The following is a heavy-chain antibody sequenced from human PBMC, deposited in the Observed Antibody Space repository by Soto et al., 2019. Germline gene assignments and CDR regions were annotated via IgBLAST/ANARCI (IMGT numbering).Heavy chain of an antibody. CDR1: GFTFSTSG. CDR2: ISYDGSYK. V-gene: IGHV3-30*18. D-gene: IGHD6-19*01. CDR3: AKDMSPIAVAGLSRYGMDV. Sequence: GGSLRLSCAASGFTFSTSGMDWVRQAPGKGLEWVAVISYDGSYKYYADSVKGRFTISRDNAKNSLYLQMNSLRAEDTALYYCAKDMSPIAVAGLSRYGMDVWGQGTTVTVSS. J-gene: IGHJ6*02.